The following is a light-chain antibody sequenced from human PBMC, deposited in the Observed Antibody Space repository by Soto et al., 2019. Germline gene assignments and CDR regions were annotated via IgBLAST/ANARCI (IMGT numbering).Light chain of an antibody. Sequence: EILLTQSPSTLSLSPGEGVTLSCRASQSVSSSYLAWYQQKPGQAPRLLIYGASSRATGIPDRFSGSGSGTDFTLTISRLEPEDFAVYYCQQYGSSPRTFGQGTKVDIK. V-gene: IGKV3-20*01. CDR2: GAS. CDR1: QSVSSSY. J-gene: IGKJ1*01. CDR3: QQYGSSPRT.